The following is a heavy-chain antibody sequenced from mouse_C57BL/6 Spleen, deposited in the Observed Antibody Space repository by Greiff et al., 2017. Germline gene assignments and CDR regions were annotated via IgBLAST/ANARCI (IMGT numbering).Heavy chain of an antibody. CDR3: AREEDGYYVFDY. V-gene: IGHV3-6*01. Sequence: VQLKESGPGLVKPSQSLSLTCSVTGYSITSGYYWNWIRQFPGNKLEWMGYISYDGSNNYNPSLKNRISITRDTSKNQFFLKLNSVTTEDTATYYCAREEDGYYVFDYWGQGTTLTVSS. J-gene: IGHJ2*01. CDR2: ISYDGSN. CDR1: GYSITSGYY. D-gene: IGHD2-3*01.